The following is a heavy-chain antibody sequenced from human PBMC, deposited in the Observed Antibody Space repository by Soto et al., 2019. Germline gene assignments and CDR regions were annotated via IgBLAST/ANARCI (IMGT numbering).Heavy chain of an antibody. CDR3: AKNTLGYCSGGSCLTHGMDV. J-gene: IGHJ6*02. CDR1: GFTFSSYS. V-gene: IGHV3-21*01. D-gene: IGHD2-15*01. CDR2: ISSSSSYI. Sequence: AGGSLRLSCAASGFTFSSYSMSWVRQAPGKGLEWVSSISSSSSYIYYADSVKGRFTISRDNAKNSLYLQMNSLRAEDTAVYYCAKNTLGYCSGGSCLTHGMDVWGQGTTVTVSS.